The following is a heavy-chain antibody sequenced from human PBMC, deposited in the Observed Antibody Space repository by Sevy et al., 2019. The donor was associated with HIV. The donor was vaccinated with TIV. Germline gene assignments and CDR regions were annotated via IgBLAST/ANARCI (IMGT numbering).Heavy chain of an antibody. J-gene: IGHJ4*02. CDR2: IYHSGST. CDR1: GYSISSGYY. D-gene: IGHD2-2*01. CDR3: ARDIVVVPAAQYYFDY. Sequence: SETLSLTCAVSGYSISSGYYWGWIRQPPGKGLEWIGSIYHSGSTYYNPSLKSRVTISVDTSKNQFSLKLSSVTAADTAVYYCARDIVVVPAAQYYFDYWGQGTLVTVSS. V-gene: IGHV4-38-2*02.